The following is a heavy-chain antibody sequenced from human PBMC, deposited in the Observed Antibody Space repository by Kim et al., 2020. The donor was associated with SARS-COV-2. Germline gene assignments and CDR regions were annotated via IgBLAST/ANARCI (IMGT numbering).Heavy chain of an antibody. CDR2: ISGGGDST. Sequence: GGSLRLSCAASRFTFSSYAMSWFRQAPGKGLEWVSVISGGGDSTNYVDSVKGRFTISRDNFKNELYLQMNSLRAEDTARYYCAKAGMAGVGTLKPIDYWGQGTLVTVSS. CDR1: RFTFSSYA. J-gene: IGHJ4*02. CDR3: AKAGMAGVGTLKPIDY. V-gene: IGHV3-23*01. D-gene: IGHD6-13*01.